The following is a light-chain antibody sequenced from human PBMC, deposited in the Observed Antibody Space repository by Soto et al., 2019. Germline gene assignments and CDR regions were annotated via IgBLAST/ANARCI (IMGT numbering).Light chain of an antibody. V-gene: IGKV1-33*01. CDR3: QQYDSLPPFT. CDR1: QDITTF. Sequence: DIQMTQSPSSLSASVGARVTITCQASQDITTFWNWYQQRPGKAPKLLIYDASNLETGVPSRFSGSGSGTNFNLTISGLLPEDIATYYCQQYDSLPPFTFGPGTKVDFK. CDR2: DAS. J-gene: IGKJ3*01.